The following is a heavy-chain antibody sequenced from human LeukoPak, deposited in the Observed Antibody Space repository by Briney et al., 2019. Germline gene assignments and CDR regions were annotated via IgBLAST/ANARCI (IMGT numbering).Heavy chain of an antibody. V-gene: IGHV3-21*01. Sequence: PGGSLRLSCAASGFTFSSYSMNWVRQAPGKGLEWVSSISSSSSYIYYADSVKGRFTISRDNAKNSLYLQMNSLRAEDTAVYYCARDRYSYPHLFDYWGQGTLVTVSS. D-gene: IGHD5-18*01. J-gene: IGHJ4*02. CDR2: ISSSSSYI. CDR1: GFTFSSYS. CDR3: ARDRYSYPHLFDY.